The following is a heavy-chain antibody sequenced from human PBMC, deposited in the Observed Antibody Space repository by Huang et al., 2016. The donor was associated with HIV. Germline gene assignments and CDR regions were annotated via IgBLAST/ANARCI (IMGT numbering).Heavy chain of an antibody. Sequence: QVQIDQWGAGLLKPSETLSLTCAVYGGSFGGYYWNWIRQPPGKGLEWIGKIKHGGRTNHNPSLKSRVTILVDVSKKQFSLQLRSVTAADTAIYYCARGGPRITVTGPLDSWGPGALVSVSS. CDR1: GGSFGGYY. J-gene: IGHJ4*02. D-gene: IGHD6-19*01. CDR2: IKHGGRT. V-gene: IGHV4-34*01. CDR3: ARGGPRITVTGPLDS.